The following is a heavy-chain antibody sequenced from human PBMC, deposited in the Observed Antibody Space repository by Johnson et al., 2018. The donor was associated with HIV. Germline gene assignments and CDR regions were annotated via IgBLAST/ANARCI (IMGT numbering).Heavy chain of an antibody. V-gene: IGHV3-20*04. J-gene: IGHJ3*02. Sequence: VQLVESGGGLVQPGESLRLSCVVSGFTFDDYGMNWIRQAPGKGLEWVSGINWYGGRTGYADSVKGRFTISRDNAKKSLYLQMNGLRAEDTALYYCARRINYDSSGVYLGDAFDIWGQGTMVTVSS. D-gene: IGHD3-22*01. CDR1: GFTFDDYG. CDR2: INWYGGRT. CDR3: ARRINYDSSGVYLGDAFDI.